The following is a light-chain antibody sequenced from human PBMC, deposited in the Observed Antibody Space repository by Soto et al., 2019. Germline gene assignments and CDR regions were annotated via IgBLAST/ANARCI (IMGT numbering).Light chain of an antibody. CDR2: DAS. V-gene: IGKV3-11*01. J-gene: IGKJ2*01. CDR3: QQRSNWPQYT. Sequence: ENVLTQSPATLSLSPGERATLSCRASQSVGTYLAWYQQKPGQAPRLLIYDASNRATGIPARFSGSGSGTDFTLTISSLEPEDFAVYYCQQRSNWPQYTFGQGTKLEIK. CDR1: QSVGTY.